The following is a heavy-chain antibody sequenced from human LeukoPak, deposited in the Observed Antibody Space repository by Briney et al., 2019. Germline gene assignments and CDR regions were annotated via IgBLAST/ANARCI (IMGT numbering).Heavy chain of an antibody. V-gene: IGHV3-30*18. CDR1: GFTFSNYG. J-gene: IGHJ4*02. CDR3: TKDRDPGTAVSDMRRYFDY. Sequence: GGSLRLSCAASGFTFSNYGMHWVRQSPGKGLEWVAVISYDGNIKDYVASVNGRFTVSRDNSKNTLFLQMNSLRLDDTALYYCTKDRDPGTAVSDMRRYFDYWGQGTLVTVSS. CDR2: ISYDGNIK. D-gene: IGHD6-19*01.